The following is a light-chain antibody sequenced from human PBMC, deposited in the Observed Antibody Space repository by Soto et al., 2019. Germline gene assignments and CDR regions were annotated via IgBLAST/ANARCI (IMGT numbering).Light chain of an antibody. V-gene: IGLV1-40*01. CDR3: QSYDFSLSGWV. Sequence: QSVLTQPPSVSGAPGQTVTLSCTGSSSNIGAGYDVHWYQQFPGTAPKLLSNRPSGVPDRFFSSKSGTSASLAITGLQAEDEADYFCQSYDFSLSGWVFGGGTKVTVL. J-gene: IGLJ3*02. CDR2: S. CDR1: SSNIGAGYD.